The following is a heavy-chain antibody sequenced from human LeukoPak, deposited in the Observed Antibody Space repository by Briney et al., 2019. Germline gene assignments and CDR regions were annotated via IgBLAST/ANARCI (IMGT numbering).Heavy chain of an antibody. CDR2: IKQDGSEK. CDR1: GFTFSSYG. Sequence: PGGSLRLSCAGSGFTFSSYGMHGVRQASGKGLEWVANIKQDGSEKYYVDSVKGRFTISRDNAKNSLYLQMNSLRAEDTAVYYCARGLTVAGTGGYWGQGTLVTVSS. CDR3: ARGLTVAGTGGY. D-gene: IGHD6-19*01. V-gene: IGHV3-7*01. J-gene: IGHJ4*02.